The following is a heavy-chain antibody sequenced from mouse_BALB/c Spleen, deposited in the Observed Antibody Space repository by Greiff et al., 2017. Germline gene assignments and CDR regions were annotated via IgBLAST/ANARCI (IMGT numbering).Heavy chain of an antibody. Sequence: QVQLKQSGAELARPGASVKMSCKASGYTFTSYTMHWVKQRPGQGLEWIGYINPSSGYTNYNQKFKDKATLTADKSSSTAYMQLSSLTYEDSAVYYCATSYGNPAWFAYWGQGTLVTVSA. J-gene: IGHJ3*01. V-gene: IGHV1-4*01. D-gene: IGHD2-1*01. CDR1: GYTFTSYT. CDR3: ATSYGNPAWFAY. CDR2: INPSSGYT.